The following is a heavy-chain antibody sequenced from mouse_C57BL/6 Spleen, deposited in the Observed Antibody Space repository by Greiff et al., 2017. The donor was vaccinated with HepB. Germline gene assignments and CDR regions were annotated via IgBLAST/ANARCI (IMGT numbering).Heavy chain of an antibody. CDR2: IYPRDGST. J-gene: IGHJ2*01. Sequence: VQLQQSDAELVKPGASVKISCKVSGYTFTDHTIHWMKQRPEQGLEWIGYIYPRDGSTKYNEKLKGKATLTADKSSSTAYMQLNSLTSEDSAVYFCARGGPVVSGYFDYWGQGTTLTVSS. D-gene: IGHD1-1*01. CDR3: ARGGPVVSGYFDY. CDR1: GYTFTDHT. V-gene: IGHV1-78*01.